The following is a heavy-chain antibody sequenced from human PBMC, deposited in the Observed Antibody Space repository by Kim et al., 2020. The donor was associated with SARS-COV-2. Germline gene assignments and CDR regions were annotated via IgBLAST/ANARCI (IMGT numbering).Heavy chain of an antibody. CDR3: AKGELSLLTHTTDA. D-gene: IGHD3-16*02. J-gene: IGHJ5*02. CDR1: GFTFDDYG. Sequence: GGSLRLSCKASGFTFDDYGMTWIRQAPGKGLEWVSGINWDGDNTVYADSVKGRFTISRDNAKNSLFLQMNSLTAEDTAFYYCAKGELSLLTHTTDAWGQG. V-gene: IGHV3-20*04. CDR2: INWDGDNT.